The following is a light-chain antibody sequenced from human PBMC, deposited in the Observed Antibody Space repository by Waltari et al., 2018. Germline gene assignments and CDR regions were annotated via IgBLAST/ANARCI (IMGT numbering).Light chain of an antibody. CDR1: QGVGSY. CDR3: QQRTNWRSVT. J-gene: IGKJ4*01. V-gene: IGKV3-11*01. CDR2: DAS. Sequence: EIVLTQSPATLSLSPGERATLSCRASQGVGSYLAWYQQKLGQAPRLLIYDASNRATGIPARFSGSGSGTDFTLTISSLEPEDFALYYCQQRTNWRSVTFGGGTKVEIK.